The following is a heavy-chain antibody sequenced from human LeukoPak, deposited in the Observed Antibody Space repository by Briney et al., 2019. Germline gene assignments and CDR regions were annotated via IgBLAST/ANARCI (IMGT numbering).Heavy chain of an antibody. CDR2: INWNGGST. J-gene: IGHJ4*02. CDR1: GFTFDDYD. D-gene: IGHD3-10*01. CDR3: AKGSRPLWFGELLYPAYFDY. Sequence: PGGSLRLSCAASGFTFDDYDMSWVRQAPGKGLEWVSGINWNGGSTGYADSVKGRFTISRDNAKNSLYLQMNSLRAEDTALYYCAKGSRPLWFGELLYPAYFDYWGQGTLVTVSS. V-gene: IGHV3-20*04.